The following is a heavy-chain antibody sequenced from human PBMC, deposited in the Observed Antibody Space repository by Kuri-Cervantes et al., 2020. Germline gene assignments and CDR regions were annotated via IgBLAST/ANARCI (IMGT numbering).Heavy chain of an antibody. V-gene: IGHV3-7*01. CDR2: IKQDGSEK. Sequence: GESLKISCAASGFTFSSYWMSWVRQAPGKGLEWVANIKQDGSEKYYVDSVKGRFTISRDNAKNSLYLQMNSLRAEDTAVYYCAREETARRWLQLQSDYFDYWGQGTLVTVSS. CDR3: AREETARRWLQLQSDYFDY. CDR1: GFTFSSYW. J-gene: IGHJ4*02. D-gene: IGHD5-24*01.